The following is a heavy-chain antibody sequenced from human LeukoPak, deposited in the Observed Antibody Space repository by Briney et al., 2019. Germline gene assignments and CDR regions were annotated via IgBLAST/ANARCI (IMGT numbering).Heavy chain of an antibody. D-gene: IGHD2-2*01. V-gene: IGHV3-21*01. CDR1: GFTFSSYS. CDR3: AREAYQLPTQLDAFDI. Sequence: GGSLRRSCAASGFTFSSYSMNWVRQAPGKGLEWVSSISSSSSYIYYADSVKGRFTISRDNAKNSLYLQMNSLRAEDTAVYYCAREAYQLPTQLDAFDIWGQGTMVSVLS. CDR2: ISSSSSYI. J-gene: IGHJ3*02.